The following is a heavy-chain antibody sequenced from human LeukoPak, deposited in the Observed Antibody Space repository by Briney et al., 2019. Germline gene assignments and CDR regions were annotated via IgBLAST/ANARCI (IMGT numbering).Heavy chain of an antibody. CDR1: GGSFSGYY. CDR3: ARGLYSTVTGKYYFDY. V-gene: IGHV4-34*01. D-gene: IGHD4-11*01. CDR2: INHSGST. Sequence: SETLSLTCAVYGGSFSGYYWSWIRQPPGKGLEWIGEINHSGSTNYNPSLKSRVTISVDTSKNQFSLTLSSVTAADTAVYYCARGLYSTVTGKYYFDYWGQGTLATVPS. J-gene: IGHJ4*02.